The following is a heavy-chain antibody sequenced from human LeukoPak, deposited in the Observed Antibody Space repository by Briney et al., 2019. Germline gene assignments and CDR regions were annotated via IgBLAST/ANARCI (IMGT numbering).Heavy chain of an antibody. J-gene: IGHJ6*02. CDR1: GYTFTGYY. V-gene: IGHV1-2*04. CDR2: INPNSGGT. Sequence: ASVKVSCKASGYTFTGYYMHWVRQAPGQGLEWMGWINPNSGGTNYAQKFQGWVTMTRDTSISTAYMELSRLRSDDTAVYYCARAESYGSGSYYNRDYGMDVWGQGTTVTVSS. D-gene: IGHD3-10*01. CDR3: ARAESYGSGSYYNRDYGMDV.